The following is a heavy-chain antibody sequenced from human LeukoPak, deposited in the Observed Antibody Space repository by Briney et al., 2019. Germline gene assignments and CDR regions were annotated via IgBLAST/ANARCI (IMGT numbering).Heavy chain of an antibody. CDR1: GFTVSSNY. Sequence: PGGSLRLSCAASGFTVSSNYMSWVRQAPGKGLEWVSVIYSGGSTYYADSVKGRFTISRDNSKNTLYLQMNSLRAEDTAVYYCAKARYYYGSGFYGMDVWGQGTTVTVSS. V-gene: IGHV3-53*05. D-gene: IGHD3-10*01. CDR3: AKARYYYGSGFYGMDV. J-gene: IGHJ6*02. CDR2: IYSGGST.